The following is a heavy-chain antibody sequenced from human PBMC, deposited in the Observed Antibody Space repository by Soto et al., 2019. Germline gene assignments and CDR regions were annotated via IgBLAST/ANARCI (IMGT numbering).Heavy chain of an antibody. CDR2: FDPEDGET. CDR3: ARATLWFGEPHNYYYYGMDV. CDR1: GYTLTELS. Sequence: GASVKVSCKVSGYTLTELSMHWVRQAPGKGLEWMGGFDPEDGETIYAQKFQGRVTISVDTSKNQFSLKLSSVTAADTAVYYCARATLWFGEPHNYYYYGMDVWGQGTTVTVSS. D-gene: IGHD3-10*01. J-gene: IGHJ6*02. V-gene: IGHV1-24*01.